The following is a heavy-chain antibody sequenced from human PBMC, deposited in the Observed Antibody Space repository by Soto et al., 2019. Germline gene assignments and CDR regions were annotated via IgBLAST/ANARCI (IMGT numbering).Heavy chain of an antibody. CDR1: GYTFTSYG. J-gene: IGHJ6*02. CDR3: ARDLAWVSVGWGFRTAAAPHHYGMDV. Sequence: ASVKVSCKASGYTFTSYGISWVRQAPGQGLEWMGWISAYNGNTNYAQKLQGRVTMTTDTSTSTAYMELRSLRSDDTAVYYCARDLAWVSVGWGFRTAAAPHHYGMDVWGQGTTVTVSS. D-gene: IGHD2-21*01. V-gene: IGHV1-18*01. CDR2: ISAYNGNT.